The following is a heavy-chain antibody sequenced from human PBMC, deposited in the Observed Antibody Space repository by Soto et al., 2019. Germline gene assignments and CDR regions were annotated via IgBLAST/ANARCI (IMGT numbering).Heavy chain of an antibody. CDR1: GFTFSSYG. D-gene: IGHD3-3*01. CDR3: ARDGLNYDFWSGYTRGYYYYYMDV. CDR2: IWYDGSNK. J-gene: IGHJ6*03. V-gene: IGHV3-33*01. Sequence: GGSLRLSCAASGFTFSSYGMHWVRQAPGKGLEWVAVIWYDGSNKYYADSVKGRFTISRDNSKNTLYLQMNSLRAEDTAVYYCARDGLNYDFWSGYTRGYYYYYMDVWGKGTTVTVSS.